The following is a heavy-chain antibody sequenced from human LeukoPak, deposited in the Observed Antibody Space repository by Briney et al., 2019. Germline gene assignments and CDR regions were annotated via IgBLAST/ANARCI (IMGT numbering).Heavy chain of an antibody. CDR1: GGSFSGYY. J-gene: IGHJ6*02. D-gene: IGHD6-19*01. CDR2: INHSGAT. Sequence: SETLSLTCGGYGGSFSGYYWSWVREPPGKGGEWRGEINHSGATNYNPSLKSRVHISVDTSKTQFSLNLTYVTAADTAVYYCERPMRQYRSGGTGMDVWGQGTSVTVSS. CDR3: ERPMRQYRSGGTGMDV. V-gene: IGHV4-34*01.